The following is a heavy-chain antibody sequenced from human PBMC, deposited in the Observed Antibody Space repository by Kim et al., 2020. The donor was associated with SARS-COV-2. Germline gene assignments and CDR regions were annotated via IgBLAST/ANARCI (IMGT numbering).Heavy chain of an antibody. V-gene: IGHV4-39*01. CDR1: GGSISSSSYY. J-gene: IGHJ4*02. Sequence: SETLSLTCTVSGGSISSSSYYWGWIRQPPGKGLEWIGSIYYSGSTYYNPSLKSRVTISVDTSKNQFSLKLSSVTAADTAVYYCARLGIAAAGYHGPDQDDYWGQGTLVTVSS. CDR2: IYYSGST. D-gene: IGHD6-13*01. CDR3: ARLGIAAAGYHGPDQDDY.